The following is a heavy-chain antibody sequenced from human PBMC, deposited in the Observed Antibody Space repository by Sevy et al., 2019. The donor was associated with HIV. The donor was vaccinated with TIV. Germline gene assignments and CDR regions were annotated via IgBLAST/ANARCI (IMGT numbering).Heavy chain of an antibody. CDR2: IKCTIDGGPPP. J-gene: IGHJ6*02. D-gene: IGHD2-15*01. CDR1: GVSFSNAW. Sequence: GESLKISCAASGVSFSNAWMNWVRQAPGKGLEWVGHIKCTIDGGPPPRYAAPVSDRFTISKDYSSDTLYVHLQMNSLRTEDTAVYYCAREDIVLGEGNYYGMDVWGQGTTVTVSS. V-gene: IGHV3-15*07. CDR3: AREDIVLGEGNYYGMDV.